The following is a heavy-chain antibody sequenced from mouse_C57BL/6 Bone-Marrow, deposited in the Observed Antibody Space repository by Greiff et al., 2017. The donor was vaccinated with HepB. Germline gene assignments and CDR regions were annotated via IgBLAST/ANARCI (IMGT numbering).Heavy chain of an antibody. V-gene: IGHV1-18*01. CDR3: ARSHYYGSLYYFDY. D-gene: IGHD1-1*01. CDR1: GYTFTDYN. CDR2: INPNNGGT. J-gene: IGHJ2*01. Sequence: VQRQQSGPELVKPGASVKIPCKASGYTFTDYNMDWVKQSHGKSLEWIGDINPNNGGTIYNQKFKGKATLTVDKSSSTAYMELRSLTSEDTAVYYCARSHYYGSLYYFDYWGQGTTLTVSS.